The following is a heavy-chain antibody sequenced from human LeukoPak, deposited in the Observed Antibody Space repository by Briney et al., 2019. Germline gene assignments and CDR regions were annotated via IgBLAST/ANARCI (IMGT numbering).Heavy chain of an antibody. CDR3: ARLTGDSSGYYSGYYYYYMDV. J-gene: IGHJ6*03. Sequence: SETLSLTCTVCGGSISSSSYYWGWVRRPPGKGVEWIGRIYYSGSTYYNPSLKSRVTISVDTSKNQFSLKLSSVTAADTAVYYCARLTGDSSGYYSGYYYYYMDVWGKGTTVTVSS. D-gene: IGHD3-22*01. V-gene: IGHV4-39*01. CDR1: GGSISSSSYY. CDR2: IYYSGST.